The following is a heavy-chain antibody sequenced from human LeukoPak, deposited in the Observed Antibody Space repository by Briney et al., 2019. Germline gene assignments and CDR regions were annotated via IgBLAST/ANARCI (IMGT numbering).Heavy chain of an antibody. J-gene: IGHJ5*02. D-gene: IGHD2-2*02. CDR3: ASLHCSSTSCYNNWFDP. CDR2: IYTSGST. V-gene: IGHV4-4*07. CDR1: GGSISSYY. Sequence: PSETLSLTCTVSGGSISSYYWSWIRQPAGKGLEWIGRIYTSGSTNYNPSLKSRVTMSVDTSKNQFSLKLSSVTAADTGVYYCASLHCSSTSCYNNWFDPWGQGTLVTVSS.